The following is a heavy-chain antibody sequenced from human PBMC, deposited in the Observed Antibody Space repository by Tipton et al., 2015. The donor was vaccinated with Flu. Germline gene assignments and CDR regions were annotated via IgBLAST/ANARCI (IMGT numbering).Heavy chain of an antibody. CDR3: ARDKDWVPLDY. D-gene: IGHD3/OR15-3a*01. CDR1: GFTFRTNG. CDR2: IRSDETTE. J-gene: IGHJ4*01. Sequence: RSLRLSCAASGFTFRTNGMHWVRQAPGKGLEWVAHIRSDETTEYADSVKGRFTISRDNARNTLYLQMNSLRAEDTAVYFCARDKDWVPLDYWGQGTRVIVSS. V-gene: IGHV3-33*01.